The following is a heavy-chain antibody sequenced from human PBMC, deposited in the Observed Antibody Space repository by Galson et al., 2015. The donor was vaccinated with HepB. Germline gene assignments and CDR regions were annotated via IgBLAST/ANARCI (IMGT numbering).Heavy chain of an antibody. D-gene: IGHD2-15*01. V-gene: IGHV1-69*13. CDR3: ARGVVVAATPERGAFDI. J-gene: IGHJ3*02. CDR2: IIPIFGTA. CDR1: GGTFSSYA. Sequence: SVKVSCKASGGTFSSYAISWVRQAPGQGLEWMGGIIPIFGTANYAQKFQGRVTITADESTSTAYMELSSLRSEDTAVYYCARGVVVAATPERGAFDIWGQGTMVTVSS.